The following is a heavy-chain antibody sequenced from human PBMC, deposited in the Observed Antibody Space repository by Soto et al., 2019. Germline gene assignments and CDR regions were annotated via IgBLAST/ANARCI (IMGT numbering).Heavy chain of an antibody. CDR1: GGSFSGNY. CDR2: INHSGST. CDR3: AKRRERYYDFWSARAPSRFDP. Sequence: PSETLSLTCAVYGGSFSGNYWSWIRQPPGKGLEWIGEINHSGSTNYNPSLKSRVTISVDTSKNQFSLKLSSVTAADTAVYYCAKRRERYYDFWSARAPSRFDPWGQGTLVTVSS. J-gene: IGHJ5*02. D-gene: IGHD3-3*01. V-gene: IGHV4-34*01.